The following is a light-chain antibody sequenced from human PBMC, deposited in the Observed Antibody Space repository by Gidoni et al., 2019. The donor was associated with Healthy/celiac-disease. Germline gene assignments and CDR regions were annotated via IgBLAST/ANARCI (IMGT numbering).Light chain of an antibody. CDR1: QSVSSSY. J-gene: IGKJ4*01. CDR2: GAS. Sequence: EIVLTQSPGTLSLSPGERATLSCRASQSVSSSYLAWYQQKPGQAPRLLIYGASSRATGIPDRFSGSWSGTDFPLTISILEPEDFAVYYCQPYGSSPLTFACXTKVEIK. V-gene: IGKV3-20*01. CDR3: QPYGSSPLT.